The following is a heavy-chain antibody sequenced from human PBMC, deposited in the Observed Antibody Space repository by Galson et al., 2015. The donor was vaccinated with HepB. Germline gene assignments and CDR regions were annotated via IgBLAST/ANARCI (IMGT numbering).Heavy chain of an antibody. CDR2: MNPNSGNT. V-gene: IGHV1-8*01. CDR1: GYTFTSYD. Sequence: SVKVSCKASGYTFTSYDINWVRQATGQGLEWMGWMNPNSGNTGYAQKFQGRVTMTRNTSISTAYMELRSLRSEDTAVYYCARVIMGGQLVQWYYYYMDVWGKGTTVTVSS. CDR3: ARVIMGGQLVQWYYYYMDV. D-gene: IGHD6-6*01. J-gene: IGHJ6*03.